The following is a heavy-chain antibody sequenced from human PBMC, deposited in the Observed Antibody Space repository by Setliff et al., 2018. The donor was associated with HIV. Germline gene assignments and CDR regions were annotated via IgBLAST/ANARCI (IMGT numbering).Heavy chain of an antibody. CDR1: GASISSSNW. CDR3: ASTDFGWDSGFDF. Sequence: SETLSLTCAVFGASISSSNWWTWVLQSPGKGLERMGEIYHSGITNYNPSLKSRVTILVDESKNSFSLRLTSVTSADTAVYYGASTDFGWDSGFDFWGQGTLVTVSS. V-gene: IGHV4-4*02. J-gene: IGHJ4*02. D-gene: IGHD1-26*01. CDR2: IYHSGIT.